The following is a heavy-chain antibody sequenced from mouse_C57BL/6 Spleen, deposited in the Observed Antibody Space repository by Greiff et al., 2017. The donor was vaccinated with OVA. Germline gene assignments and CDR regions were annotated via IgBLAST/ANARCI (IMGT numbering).Heavy chain of an antibody. J-gene: IGHJ2*01. V-gene: IGHV1-22*01. CDR2: INPNNGGT. Sequence: SGPELVKPGASVKMSCKASGYTFTDYNMHWVKQSHGKSLEWIGYINPNNGGTSYNQKFKGKATLTVNKSSSTAYMELRSLTSEDSAVYYCARAGGNPYYFDYWGQGTTLTVSS. D-gene: IGHD2-1*01. CDR3: ARAGGNPYYFDY. CDR1: GYTFTDYN.